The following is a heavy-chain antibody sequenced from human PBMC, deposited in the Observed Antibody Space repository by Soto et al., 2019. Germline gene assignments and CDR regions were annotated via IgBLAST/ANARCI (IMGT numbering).Heavy chain of an antibody. Sequence: EVQLVESGGGLVKPGGYLRLSCEDSGFTFSSYTMNWVRRAPGKGLEWVSSISSRSTNTHYADSVRGRFTISRDNAKRSLYLQMNSLRAEDTAVYYCARGPLYYFDYWGQGTLVTVYS. CDR2: ISSRSTNT. V-gene: IGHV3-21*02. CDR1: GFTFSSYT. CDR3: ARGPLYYFDY. J-gene: IGHJ4*02.